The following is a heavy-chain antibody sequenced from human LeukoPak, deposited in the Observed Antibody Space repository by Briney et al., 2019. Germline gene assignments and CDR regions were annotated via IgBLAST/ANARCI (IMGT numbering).Heavy chain of an antibody. D-gene: IGHD2-21*01. CDR1: GGSFSGYY. J-gene: IGHJ3*02. CDR3: ARGRRLWPISSPLFDI. Sequence: SETLSLTCAVYGGSFSGYYWSWIRQPLGKGLEWIGEINHSGSTNYNPSLKSRVTISVDTSKNQFSLKLSSVTAADTAVYYCARGRRLWPISSPLFDIWGQGTMVTVSS. V-gene: IGHV4-34*01. CDR2: INHSGST.